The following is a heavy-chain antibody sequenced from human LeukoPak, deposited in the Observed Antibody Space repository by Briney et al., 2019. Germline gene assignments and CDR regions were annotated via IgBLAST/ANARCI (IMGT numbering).Heavy chain of an antibody. D-gene: IGHD3-10*01. Sequence: WASVKVSCKASGYTFTGYYMHWVRQAPGQGLEWMGWINPNSVGTNYAQKLQGRVTITADESTNTAYMELSSLRSDDTAVYYCAVGIRASGSYQIWGHAFDIWGQGTMVTVSS. CDR1: GYTFTGYY. V-gene: IGHV1-2*02. CDR3: AVGIRASGSYQIWGHAFDI. CDR2: INPNSVGT. J-gene: IGHJ3*02.